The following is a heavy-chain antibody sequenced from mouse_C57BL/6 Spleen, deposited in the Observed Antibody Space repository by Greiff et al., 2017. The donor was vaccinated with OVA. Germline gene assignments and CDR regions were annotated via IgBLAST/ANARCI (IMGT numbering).Heavy chain of an antibody. CDR2: INPNNGGT. V-gene: IGHV1-26*01. J-gene: IGHJ3*01. D-gene: IGHD2-4*01. Sequence: VQLQQSGPELVKPGASVKISCKASGYTFTDYYMNWVKQSHGKSLEWIGDINPNNGGTSYNQKFKGKATLTVDKSSSTAYMELRSLTSEDSAVYYCARDDYLFAYWGQGTLVTVSA. CDR1: GYTFTDYY. CDR3: ARDDYLFAY.